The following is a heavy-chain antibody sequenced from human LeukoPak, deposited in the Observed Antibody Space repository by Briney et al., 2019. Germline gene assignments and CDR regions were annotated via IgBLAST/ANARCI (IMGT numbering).Heavy chain of an antibody. CDR2: VIPIFGTA. CDR3: ARVPREWELLRGFRFDP. CDR1: GGTFSSYA. D-gene: IGHD1-26*01. Sequence: PVKVSCKASGGTFSSYAISWVRQAPGQGLEWMGGVIPIFGTANYAQKFQGRVTITTDESTSTAYKELSSPRSEDTAVYYCARVPREWELLRGFRFDPWGQGTLVTVSS. V-gene: IGHV1-69*05. J-gene: IGHJ5*02.